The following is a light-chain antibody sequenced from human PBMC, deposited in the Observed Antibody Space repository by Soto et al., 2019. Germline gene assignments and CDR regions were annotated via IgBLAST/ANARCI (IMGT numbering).Light chain of an antibody. CDR1: QRIDNY. Sequence: DIQMTQSPSSLPASVGDRVNITCRTTQRIDNYLNWYQQKPGKAPNLLIFAASSLQSGVPSRFSGSGSGTDFTLTISRLQPEDFATYYCQQSYTSPPTFGGGTKVEMK. CDR3: QQSYTSPPT. V-gene: IGKV1-39*01. CDR2: AAS. J-gene: IGKJ4*01.